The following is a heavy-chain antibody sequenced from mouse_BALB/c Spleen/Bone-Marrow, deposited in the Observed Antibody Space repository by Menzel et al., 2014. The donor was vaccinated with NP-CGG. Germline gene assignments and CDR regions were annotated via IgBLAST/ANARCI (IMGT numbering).Heavy chain of an antibody. Sequence: VQLQQSGAELVRPGTSVKVSCKASGYAFTNYLIEWVKQRPGQGLEWIGVIYPGSGGTNYNEKFRDKATLTADKSSSTAYMQLSSLTSDDSAVYFCARGTTVYYFDHWDQDTTLTVSS. D-gene: IGHD1-1*01. CDR2: IYPGSGGT. J-gene: IGHJ2*01. CDR1: GYAFTNYL. CDR3: ARGTTVYYFDH. V-gene: IGHV1-54*01.